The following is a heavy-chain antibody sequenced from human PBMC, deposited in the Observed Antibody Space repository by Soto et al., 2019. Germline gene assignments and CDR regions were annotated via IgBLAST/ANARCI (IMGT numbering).Heavy chain of an antibody. V-gene: IGHV3-23*01. Sequence: GGSLRLSCAASGFTFSSYAMSWVRQAPGKGLEWVSAISGSGGSTYYADSVKGRFTISRDNSKNTLYLQMNSLRAEDTAVYYCAKTWVVVVAATREKAPFDPWGQGTLVTVSS. CDR1: GFTFSSYA. J-gene: IGHJ5*02. D-gene: IGHD2-15*01. CDR2: ISGSGGST. CDR3: AKTWVVVVAATREKAPFDP.